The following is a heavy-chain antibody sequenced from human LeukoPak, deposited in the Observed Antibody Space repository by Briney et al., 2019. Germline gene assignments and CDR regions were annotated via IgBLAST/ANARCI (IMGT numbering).Heavy chain of an antibody. D-gene: IGHD6-19*01. CDR1: GGSISSYY. V-gene: IGHV4-59*01. CDR3: ARGVVSSGWYVDY. J-gene: IGHJ4*02. Sequence: SETLSLTCTVSGGSISSYYWSWIRQPPGKGLEWIGYIYYSGSTNYNPSLKNRVTISVDTSKNQFSLKLSSVTAADTAVYYCARGVVSSGWYVDYWGQGTLVTVSS. CDR2: IYYSGST.